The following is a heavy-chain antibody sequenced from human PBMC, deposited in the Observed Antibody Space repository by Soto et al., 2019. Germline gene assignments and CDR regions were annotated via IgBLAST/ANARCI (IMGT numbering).Heavy chain of an antibody. V-gene: IGHV3-33*01. Sequence: QVQLVESGGGVVQPGRSLRLSCAASGFTFSSYGMHWVRQAPGKGLEWVAVIWYDGSNKYYADSVKGRFTISRDNSKNTLYLQMNSLRAEDTAVYYCAREFDIVVVPGYFDYWGQGTLVTVSS. D-gene: IGHD2-2*01. CDR3: AREFDIVVVPGYFDY. CDR1: GFTFSSYG. CDR2: IWYDGSNK. J-gene: IGHJ4*02.